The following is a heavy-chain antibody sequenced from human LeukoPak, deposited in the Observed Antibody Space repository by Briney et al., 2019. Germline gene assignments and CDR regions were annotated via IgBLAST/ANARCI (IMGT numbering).Heavy chain of an antibody. CDR2: ISGSGGST. CDR3: AKAGERYYGSGEPYYFDY. J-gene: IGHJ4*02. CDR1: GFTFSSYA. D-gene: IGHD3-10*01. Sequence: PGGSLRLSCAASGFTFSSYAMSWVRQAPGKGLEWVSAISGSGGSTYYADSVKGRFTLSRDNSITTLYLQMNSLRAEDTAVYYCAKAGERYYGSGEPYYFDYWGQGTLVTVSS. V-gene: IGHV3-23*01.